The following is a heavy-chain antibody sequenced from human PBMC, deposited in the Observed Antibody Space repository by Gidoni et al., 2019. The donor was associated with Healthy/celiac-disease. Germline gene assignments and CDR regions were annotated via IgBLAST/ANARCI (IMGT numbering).Heavy chain of an antibody. V-gene: IGHV3-30*18. CDR1: GFTFSSYG. J-gene: IGHJ4*02. D-gene: IGHD6-19*01. CDR2: ISYDGSNK. Sequence: GFTFSSYGMHWVRQAPGKGLEWVAVISYDGSNKYYADSVKGRFTISRDNSKNTLYLQMNSLRAEDTAVYYCAKDLPWGAVAGPLDYWGQGTLVTVSS. CDR3: AKDLPWGAVAGPLDY.